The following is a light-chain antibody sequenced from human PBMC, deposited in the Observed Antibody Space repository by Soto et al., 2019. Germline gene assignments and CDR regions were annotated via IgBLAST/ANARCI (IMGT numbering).Light chain of an antibody. CDR3: QQYGSSSYT. V-gene: IGKV3-20*01. Sequence: DIVLTQSLDTLSLSPGERATLSCRASQSVSSNYLAWYQQKPGQAPRLLIYGASTRATGIPDRFSGSGSGTDFTLTISSLEPEDLAVYYCQQYGSSSYTFGQGTRLEIK. CDR2: GAS. J-gene: IGKJ2*01. CDR1: QSVSSNY.